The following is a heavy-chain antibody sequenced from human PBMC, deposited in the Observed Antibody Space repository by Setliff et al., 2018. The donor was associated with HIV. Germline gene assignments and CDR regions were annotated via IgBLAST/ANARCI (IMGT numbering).Heavy chain of an antibody. V-gene: IGHV3-30*04. CDR1: GFTFSSYA. J-gene: IGHJ4*02. D-gene: IGHD5-18*01. CDR3: AKGFRPVDTALVSGPTY. Sequence: PGGSLRLSCAASGFTFSSYAMHWVRQAPGKGLEWVAVISYDGSNKYYADSVKGRFTISRDNSKNTLYLQMNSLRADDTAIYYCAKGFRPVDTALVSGPTYWGQGIRVTVSS. CDR2: ISYDGSNK.